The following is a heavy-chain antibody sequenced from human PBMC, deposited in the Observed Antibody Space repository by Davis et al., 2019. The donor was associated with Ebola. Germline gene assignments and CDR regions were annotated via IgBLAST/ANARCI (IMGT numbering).Heavy chain of an antibody. CDR1: GASIKSNN. CDR3: AKFTSHWLWSPYGLDV. D-gene: IGHD3-3*01. CDR2: IYNVGST. V-gene: IGHV4-59*13. Sequence: PSETLSLTCTVSGASIKSNNWSWIRQPPGKGLEWIGYIYNVGSTDYNPSLESRVTISFDTSKSQLSLKLTSVTAADTGVYYCAKFTSHWLWSPYGLDVWAEGPRSASP. J-gene: IGHJ6*02.